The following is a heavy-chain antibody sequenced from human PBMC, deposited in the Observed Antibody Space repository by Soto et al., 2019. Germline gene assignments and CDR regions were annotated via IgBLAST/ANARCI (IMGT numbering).Heavy chain of an antibody. V-gene: IGHV3-23*01. Sequence: GGSLRLSCAASGFTFSNYPMSWVRQAPGKGLEWVSAISGTGGSTYYADSVKGRFTISRDNSKNTLYLQMNSLRAEDTAAYYCAKDEYSSPFQYWGQGTLVTVSS. CDR3: AKDEYSSPFQY. CDR1: GFTFSNYP. D-gene: IGHD6-13*01. CDR2: ISGTGGST. J-gene: IGHJ4*02.